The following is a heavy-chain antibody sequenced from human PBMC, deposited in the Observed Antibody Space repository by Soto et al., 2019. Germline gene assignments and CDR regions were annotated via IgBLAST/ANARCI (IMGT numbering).Heavy chain of an antibody. D-gene: IGHD1-26*01. CDR1: GFSVSSNY. J-gene: IGHJ5*02. CDR3: ARHRHPRGTVGATSPLDP. Sequence: PGGSLRLSCAISGFSVSSNYLSWVRQAPGKGLEWVSVHYSGGSTYYADSVQGRFTISRDKSNNTLYLRMRRVRAEDTAVYFCARHRHPRGTVGATSPLDPWGQGTRVTVSS. V-gene: IGHV3-53*01. CDR2: HYSGGST.